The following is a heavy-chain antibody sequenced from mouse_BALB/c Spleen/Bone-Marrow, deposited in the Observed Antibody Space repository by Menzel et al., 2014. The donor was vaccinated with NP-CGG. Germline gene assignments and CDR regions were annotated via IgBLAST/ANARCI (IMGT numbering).Heavy chain of an antibody. V-gene: IGHV14-3*02. CDR2: IDPANGNT. CDR1: GFNIKDTY. Sequence: VQLQQSGVELVKPGASVKLSCTASGFNIKDTYMYWVKQRPEQGLEWIGRIDPANGNTKYDPKFQDKATITADTSSNTAYLQLSSLTSEDTAVYYCARYGFGSSLFAYWGQGTLVTV. J-gene: IGHJ3*01. D-gene: IGHD1-1*01. CDR3: ARYGFGSSLFAY.